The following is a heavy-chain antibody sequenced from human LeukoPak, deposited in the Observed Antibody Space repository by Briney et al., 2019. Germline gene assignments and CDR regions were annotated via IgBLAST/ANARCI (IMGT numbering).Heavy chain of an antibody. J-gene: IGHJ5*02. CDR3: ARGLSLARFDP. D-gene: IGHD2/OR15-2a*01. Sequence: PSETLSLTCAVYGGSFSGYYWSWIRQPPGKGLEWIGEINHSGSTNYNPSLKSQVTISVDTSKNQFSLKLSSVTAADTAVYYCARGLSLARFDPWGQGTLVTVS. V-gene: IGHV4-34*01. CDR2: INHSGST. CDR1: GGSFSGYY.